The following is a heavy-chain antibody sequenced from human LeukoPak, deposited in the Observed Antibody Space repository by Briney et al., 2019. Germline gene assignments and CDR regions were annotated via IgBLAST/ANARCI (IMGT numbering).Heavy chain of an antibody. J-gene: IGHJ3*01. CDR1: GHTFISNY. V-gene: IGHV1-46*01. CDR3: EYDDGGAFNV. Sequence: GASVKVSCKASGHTFISNYIHWVRQAPGQGLEWMGLIVPSGGSTSYAHKFQGRVSMTSDTSTSTAYMELGSLGSEDTAVYYCEYDDGGAFNVWGQGTMLTVSA. D-gene: IGHD1-1*01. CDR2: IVPSGGST.